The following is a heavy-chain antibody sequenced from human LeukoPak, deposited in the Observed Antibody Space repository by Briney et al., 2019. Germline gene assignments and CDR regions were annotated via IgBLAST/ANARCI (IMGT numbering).Heavy chain of an antibody. Sequence: SETLSLTCAVYGGSFSGYYWSWIRQPPGKGLEWIGEINHSGSTNYNPSLKSRVTISVDTSKNQFSLRLSSVTAADTAVYYCARNDFWNGYPFDYWGQGILVIVSS. D-gene: IGHD3/OR15-3a*01. CDR1: GGSFSGYY. CDR2: INHSGST. CDR3: ARNDFWNGYPFDY. V-gene: IGHV4-34*01. J-gene: IGHJ4*02.